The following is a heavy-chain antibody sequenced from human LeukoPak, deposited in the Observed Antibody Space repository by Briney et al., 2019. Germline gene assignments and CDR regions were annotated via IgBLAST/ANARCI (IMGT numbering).Heavy chain of an antibody. Sequence: GGSLRLSCAVSGFTFSSYAMSWVRQAPGKGLEWVSTIRGSGDTPYYADSVKGRFTISRDYSKNTLYLQMNSLRAEDTAVYYCAKQLGYCSDGSCYFPYWGQGTLVTVSS. J-gene: IGHJ4*02. V-gene: IGHV3-23*01. CDR1: GFTFSSYA. CDR3: AKQLGYCSDGSCYFPY. CDR2: IRGSGDTP. D-gene: IGHD2-15*01.